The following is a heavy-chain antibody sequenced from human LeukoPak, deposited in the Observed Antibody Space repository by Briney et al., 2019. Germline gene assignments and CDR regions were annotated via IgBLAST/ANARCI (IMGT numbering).Heavy chain of an antibody. Sequence: GGSLRLSCAASGFTFSSYWMSWVRQAPGKGLEWVANIKQDGSEKYYVDSVKGRFTISRDNAKNSLYLQMNSLRAEDTAVYYCASPGVPAATVPFDYWGQGTLVTVSS. J-gene: IGHJ4*02. D-gene: IGHD2-2*01. V-gene: IGHV3-7*03. CDR1: GFTFSSYW. CDR2: IKQDGSEK. CDR3: ASPGVPAATVPFDY.